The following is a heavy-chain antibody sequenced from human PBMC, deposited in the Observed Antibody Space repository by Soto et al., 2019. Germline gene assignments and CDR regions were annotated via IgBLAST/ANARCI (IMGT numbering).Heavy chain of an antibody. J-gene: IGHJ4*02. CDR3: AGGFRGDYVWGSYRYYLY. CDR2: INHSGST. CDR1: GGSFSGYY. V-gene: IGHV4-34*01. Sequence: SETLSLTCAVYGGSFSGYYWSWIRQPPGKGLEWIGEINHSGSTNYNPSLKSRVTISVDTSKNQFSLKLSSVTAADTAVYYCAGGFRGDYVWGSYRYYLYWGQGTLVTVSS. D-gene: IGHD3-16*02.